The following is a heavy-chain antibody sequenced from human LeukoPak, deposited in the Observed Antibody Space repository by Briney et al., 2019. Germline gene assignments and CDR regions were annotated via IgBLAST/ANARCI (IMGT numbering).Heavy chain of an antibody. V-gene: IGHV4-4*02. J-gene: IGHJ4*02. CDR2: IYHSGST. CDR1: GGSISSSNW. Sequence: SETLSLTCAVSGGSISSSNWWSWVRQPPGKGLEWIGEIYHSGSTNYNPSLKSRVTISVDKSKNQFSLKLSSVTAADTAVYYCASSHEGGSEPFDYWGQGTLVTVSS. CDR3: ASSHEGGSEPFDY. D-gene: IGHD1-14*01.